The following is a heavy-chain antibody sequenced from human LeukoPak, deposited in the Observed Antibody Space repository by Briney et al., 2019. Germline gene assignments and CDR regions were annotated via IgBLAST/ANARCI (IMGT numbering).Heavy chain of an antibody. CDR2: INHSGST. Sequence: LETLSLTCAVYGGSFSGYYWSWIRQPPGKGLEWIGEINHSGSTNYNPSLKSRVTISVDTSKNQFSLKLSSVTAADTAVYYCARGALGDYYDRWGQGTLVTVSS. CDR1: GGSFSGYY. CDR3: ARGALGDYYDR. V-gene: IGHV4-34*01. D-gene: IGHD3-16*01. J-gene: IGHJ4*02.